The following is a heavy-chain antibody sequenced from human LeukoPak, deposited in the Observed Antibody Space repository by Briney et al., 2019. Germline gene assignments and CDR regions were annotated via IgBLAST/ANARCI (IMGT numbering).Heavy chain of an antibody. J-gene: IGHJ5*01. V-gene: IGHV3-7*01. CDR1: GFTFRNYW. CDR3: ARGGGLTIFGVVSWFDS. CDR2: IKQDGSEK. D-gene: IGHD3-3*01. Sequence: GGSLRLSCAASGFTFRNYWMSWVRQAPGEGLEWVANIKQDGSEKYYVDSVKGRFIISRDNAKNSLYLQMNSLRAEDTAVYYCARGGGLTIFGVVSWFDSWGQGTQVTVSS.